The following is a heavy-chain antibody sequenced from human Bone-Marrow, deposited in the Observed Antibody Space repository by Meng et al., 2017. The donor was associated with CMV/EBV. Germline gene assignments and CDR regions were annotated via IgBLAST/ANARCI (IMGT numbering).Heavy chain of an antibody. D-gene: IGHD2-2*01. Sequence: GGSLRLSCAASGFTFSRYAMSWVRQAPGKGLEWVSGISWSGGSTYFADSVKGRFTISRDNSKSTRYLQMNSLRAEDTAVYFCAKDTQGRVVPARDAFDIWGQGTMVTVSS. J-gene: IGHJ3*02. CDR2: ISWSGGST. CDR1: GFTFSRYA. CDR3: AKDTQGRVVPARDAFDI. V-gene: IGHV3-23*01.